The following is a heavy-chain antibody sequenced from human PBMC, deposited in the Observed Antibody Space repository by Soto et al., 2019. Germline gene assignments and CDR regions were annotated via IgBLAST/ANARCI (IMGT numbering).Heavy chain of an antibody. V-gene: IGHV3-30-3*01. Sequence: VGSLRLSCAASGFTFSSYAMHWVRQAPGKGLEWVAVISYDGSNKYYADSVKGRFTISRDNSKNTLYLQMNSLRAEDTAVYYCARELRNTAMVYYYYYGMDVWGQGTTVTVS. CDR1: GFTFSSYA. CDR3: ARELRNTAMVYYYYYGMDV. J-gene: IGHJ6*02. D-gene: IGHD5-18*01. CDR2: ISYDGSNK.